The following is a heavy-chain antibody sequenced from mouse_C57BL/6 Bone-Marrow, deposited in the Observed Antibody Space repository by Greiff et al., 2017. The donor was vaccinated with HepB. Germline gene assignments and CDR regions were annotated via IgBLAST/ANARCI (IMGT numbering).Heavy chain of an antibody. CDR2: INSDGGST. CDR1: EYEFPSHD. CDR3: ARLGLRYPYWYFDV. V-gene: IGHV5-2*01. J-gene: IGHJ1*03. D-gene: IGHD1-1*01. Sequence: EVKLMESGGGLVQPGESLKLSCESNEYEFPSHDMSWVRKTPEKRLELVAAINSDGGSTYYPDTMERRFIISRDNTKKTLYLQMSSLRSEDTALYYCARLGLRYPYWYFDVWGTGTTVTVSS.